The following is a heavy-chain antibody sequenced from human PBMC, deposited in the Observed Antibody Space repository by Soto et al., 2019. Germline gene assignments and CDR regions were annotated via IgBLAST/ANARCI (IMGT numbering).Heavy chain of an antibody. J-gene: IGHJ6*02. CDR1: GYTFTSYG. Sequence: QVQLVQSGAEVKKPGASVKVSCKASGYTFTSYGISWVRQAPGQGLEWMGWISAYNGNTNYAQKLQGRVTMTTDTSTSTAYMELRRRRSDDTTVYYCARWGIVVVPAAPSYYYYGMAVWVQGTTVTVSS. D-gene: IGHD2-2*01. V-gene: IGHV1-18*01. CDR3: ARWGIVVVPAAPSYYYYGMAV. CDR2: ISAYNGNT.